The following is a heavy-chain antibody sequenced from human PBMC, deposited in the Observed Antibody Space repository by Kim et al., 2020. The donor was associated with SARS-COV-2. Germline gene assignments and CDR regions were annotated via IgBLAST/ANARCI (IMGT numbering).Heavy chain of an antibody. J-gene: IGHJ4*02. CDR1: GFTFSNAW. CDR3: TTDIKLLWFGELPIDY. Sequence: GGSLRLSCAASGFTFSNAWMSWVRQAPGKGLEWVGRIKSKTDGGTTDYAAPVKGRFTISRDDSKNTLYLQMNSLKTEDTAVYYCTTDIKLLWFGELPIDYWGQGTLVTVSS. V-gene: IGHV3-15*01. D-gene: IGHD3-10*01. CDR2: IKSKTDGGTT.